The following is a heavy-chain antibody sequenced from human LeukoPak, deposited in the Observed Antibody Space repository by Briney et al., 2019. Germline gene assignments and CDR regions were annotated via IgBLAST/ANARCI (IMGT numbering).Heavy chain of an antibody. Sequence: PGGSLRLSCAASGFTFSSYAMHWVRQAPGKGLEWVAVISYDGSNKYYADSVKGRFTISRDNSKNTLYLQMNSLRAEDTAVYYCAKDPKLFYYYYGMDVWGQGTTVTVSS. J-gene: IGHJ6*02. CDR1: GFTFSSYA. V-gene: IGHV3-30*04. D-gene: IGHD2/OR15-2a*01. CDR2: ISYDGSNK. CDR3: AKDPKLFYYYYGMDV.